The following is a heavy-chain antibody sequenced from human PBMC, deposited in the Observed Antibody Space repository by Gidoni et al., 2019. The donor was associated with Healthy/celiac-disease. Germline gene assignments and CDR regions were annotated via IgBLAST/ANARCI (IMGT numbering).Heavy chain of an antibody. V-gene: IGHV4-4*02. D-gene: IGHD4-17*01. CDR2: FYHSGST. CDR3: ARSRMTTVTPFDY. Sequence: QVQLQESGPGLVKPSGTLSLTCAVSGGSNSSRNWWSWVRQPPGKGLEWMGEFYHSGSTNYNPALKSRVTIYVDKSKNQFSLKLSSVTAADTAVYYCARSRMTTVTPFDYWGQGTLVTVSS. CDR1: GGSNSSRNW. J-gene: IGHJ4*02.